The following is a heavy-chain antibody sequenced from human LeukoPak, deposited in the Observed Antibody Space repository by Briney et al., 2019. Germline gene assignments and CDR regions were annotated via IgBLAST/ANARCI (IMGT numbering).Heavy chain of an antibody. Sequence: GGSLRLSCAASGFTFSSYSMNWVRQAPGKGLEWVSSISSSSSYIYYADSVKVRFTISRDNAKNSLYLQMNSLRAEDTAVYYCAKEFDCGGDCLDAFDIWGQGTMVTVSS. CDR2: ISSSSSYI. V-gene: IGHV3-21*04. CDR1: GFTFSSYS. J-gene: IGHJ3*02. CDR3: AKEFDCGGDCLDAFDI. D-gene: IGHD2-21*02.